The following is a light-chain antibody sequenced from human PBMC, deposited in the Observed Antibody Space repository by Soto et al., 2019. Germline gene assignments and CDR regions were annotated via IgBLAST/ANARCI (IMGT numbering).Light chain of an antibody. CDR3: AVWDDSLNGGV. V-gene: IGLV1-44*01. Sequence: QPVLTQPPSASGTPGQRVAISCSGSSSNIGSNTVSWYQQLPGTAPKLLIYNNIQRPSGVPDRFSGSKSGTSASLAISGLQSEDEADYYCAVWDDSLNGGVFGGGTKLTVL. J-gene: IGLJ3*02. CDR1: SSNIGSNT. CDR2: NNI.